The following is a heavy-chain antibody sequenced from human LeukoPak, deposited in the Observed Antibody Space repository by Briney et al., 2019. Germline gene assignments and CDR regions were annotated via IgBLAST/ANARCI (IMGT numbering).Heavy chain of an antibody. CDR1: GYTFSNYN. Sequence: ASVKVSCKTSGYTFSNYNITWVRQAPGQGLEWLGWISAYNGNTSYAQKFQGRVTMTTEKSTTTAYMELTSLRFDDTAVYYCARGVSRYYDSSGYYLFDYWGQGTLVTVSA. D-gene: IGHD3-22*01. V-gene: IGHV1-18*01. CDR2: ISAYNGNT. J-gene: IGHJ4*02. CDR3: ARGVSRYYDSSGYYLFDY.